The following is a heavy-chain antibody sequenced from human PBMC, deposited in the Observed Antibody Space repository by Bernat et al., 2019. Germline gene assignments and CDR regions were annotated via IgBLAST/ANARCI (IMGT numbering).Heavy chain of an antibody. D-gene: IGHD3-10*01. Sequence: EVQLVESGGGLVQPGGSLRLPCSASGFTFSSYAMHWVRQAPGKGLEYVSAISSNGGSTYYADSVKGRFTISRDNSKNTLYLQMSSLRAEDTAVYYCVLEGPGLLWFGELLRYGMDVWGQGTTVTVSS. CDR1: GFTFSSYA. V-gene: IGHV3-64D*06. CDR2: ISSNGGST. CDR3: VLEGPGLLWFGELLRYGMDV. J-gene: IGHJ6*02.